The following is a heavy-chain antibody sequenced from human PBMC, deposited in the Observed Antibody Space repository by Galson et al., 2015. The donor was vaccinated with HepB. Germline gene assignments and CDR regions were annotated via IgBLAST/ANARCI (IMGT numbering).Heavy chain of an antibody. CDR2: VYYSGST. Sequence: SETLSLTCTVSADSVSNSSSYWGWIRQPPGKGLEWIGSVYYSGSTYYNPSLKSRVTISADMSKNQFSLKIYSVTAADTAVYYCARRLTGFHYGSRGGFYYLDSWGQGTLVTVSS. CDR1: ADSVSNSSSY. CDR3: ARRLTGFHYGSRGGFYYLDS. J-gene: IGHJ4*02. D-gene: IGHD3-10*01. V-gene: IGHV4-39*01.